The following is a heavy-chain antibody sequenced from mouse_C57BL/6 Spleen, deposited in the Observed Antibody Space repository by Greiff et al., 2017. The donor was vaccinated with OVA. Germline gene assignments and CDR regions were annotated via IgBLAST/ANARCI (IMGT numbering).Heavy chain of an antibody. CDR3: ARPDYYGSSSYWYFDV. Sequence: EVHLVESGGGLVKPGGSLKLSCAASGFTFSSYPMSWVRQTPEKRLEWVATFSGGGGNTYSPDSVKGRFTISRDNAKNTLYLQMSSLRSEDTALYYCARPDYYGSSSYWYFDVWGTGTTVTVSS. CDR1: GFTFSSYP. CDR2: FSGGGGNT. V-gene: IGHV5-9*01. D-gene: IGHD1-1*01. J-gene: IGHJ1*03.